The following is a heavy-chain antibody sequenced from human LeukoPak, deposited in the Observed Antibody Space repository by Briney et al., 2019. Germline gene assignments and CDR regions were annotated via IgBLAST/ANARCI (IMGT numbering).Heavy chain of an antibody. CDR1: GFTFSNYA. CDR3: AKGHGDASGYYYFDS. V-gene: IGHV3-23*01. J-gene: IGHJ4*02. Sequence: PGGSLRLSCAASGFTFSNYAMSWVRQAPGKGLEWVSTIFGSGTPTHYADSVKDRITISRDNSKNTLDLQMNSLRAEDTAVYYCAKGHGDASGYYYFDSWAREPWSPSPQ. CDR2: IFGSGTPT. D-gene: IGHD3-22*01.